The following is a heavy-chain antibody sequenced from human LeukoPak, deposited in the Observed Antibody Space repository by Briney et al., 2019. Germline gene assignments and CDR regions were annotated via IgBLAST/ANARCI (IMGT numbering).Heavy chain of an antibody. Sequence: SETLSLTCTVSGGSISSYYWSWVRQPPGKGLEWIGYIYYSGSTNYNPSLKSRVTISVDTSKNQFSLKLSSVTAADTAVYYCAREVAAAGFDYWGQGTLVTVSS. J-gene: IGHJ4*02. CDR1: GGSISSYY. V-gene: IGHV4-59*01. D-gene: IGHD6-13*01. CDR3: AREVAAAGFDY. CDR2: IYYSGST.